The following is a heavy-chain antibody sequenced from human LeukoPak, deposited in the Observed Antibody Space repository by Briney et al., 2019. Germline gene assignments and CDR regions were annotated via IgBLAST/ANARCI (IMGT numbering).Heavy chain of an antibody. D-gene: IGHD1-20*01. J-gene: IGHJ5*02. V-gene: IGHV1-69*04. CDR1: GGTFISYA. CDR3: AREGGDLIPGTTDWFDP. CDR2: IIPILGIA. Sequence: SVKVSCKASGGTFISYAISWVRQAPGQGLEWMGRIIPILGIANYAQKFQGRVTITANKSTSTAYMELSSLRSEDTAVYYCAREGGDLIPGTTDWFDPWGQGTLVTVSS.